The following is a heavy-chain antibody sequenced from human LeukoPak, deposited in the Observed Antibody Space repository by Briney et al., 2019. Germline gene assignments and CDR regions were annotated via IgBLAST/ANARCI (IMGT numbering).Heavy chain of an antibody. Sequence: GASVKVSCKVSGGTFSNFAINWVRQAPGQGLEWMGGIIPIFGSANYAQNFQGRVTMTRDTSTSTVYMELSSLRSEDTAIYYCARIRDGYNDAYDVWGQGTVVTVPS. CDR3: ARIRDGYNDAYDV. D-gene: IGHD5-24*01. CDR1: GGTFSNFA. V-gene: IGHV1-69*05. J-gene: IGHJ3*01. CDR2: IIPIFGSA.